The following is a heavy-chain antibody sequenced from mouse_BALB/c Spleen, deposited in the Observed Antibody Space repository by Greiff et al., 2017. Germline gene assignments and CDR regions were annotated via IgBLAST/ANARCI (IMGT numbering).Heavy chain of an antibody. CDR3: ARGDYGSSKGDYFDY. CDR1: GFTFSSYA. J-gene: IGHJ2*01. D-gene: IGHD1-1*01. CDR2: ISSGGST. Sequence: VQLKESGGGLVKPGGSLKLSCAASGFTFSSYAMSWVRQTPEKRLEWVASISSGGSTYYPDSVKGRFTISRDNARNILYLQMSSLRSEDTAMYYCARGDYGSSKGDYFDYWGQGTTLTVSS. V-gene: IGHV5-6-5*01.